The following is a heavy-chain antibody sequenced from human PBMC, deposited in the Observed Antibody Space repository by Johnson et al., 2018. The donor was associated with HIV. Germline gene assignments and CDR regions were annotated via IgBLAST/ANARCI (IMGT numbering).Heavy chain of an antibody. D-gene: IGHD3-22*01. Sequence: QVQLVESGGGVVQPGRSLRLSCAASGFTFSNYAIHWVRQAPGKGLEWVALISYDGRNKYYADSVKGRFTISRDNSKNTLYLQMNSLRAEDAAVYYCAKADYYDSSGYPHGAFDIWGQGTMVTVSS. V-gene: IGHV3-30*04. J-gene: IGHJ3*02. CDR3: AKADYYDSSGYPHGAFDI. CDR2: ISYDGRNK. CDR1: GFTFSNYA.